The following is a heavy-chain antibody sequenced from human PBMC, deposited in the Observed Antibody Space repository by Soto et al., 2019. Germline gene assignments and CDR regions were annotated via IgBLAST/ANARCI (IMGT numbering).Heavy chain of an antibody. Sequence: GPSVKVSCKASGVTFSSYAMRWVRQAPGQGLEWMGGIIPIFGTANYAQKFQGRVTITADESTSTAYMELSSLRSEDTAVYYCVYGSGSYFTGPLYWGQGTLVTVSS. CDR3: VYGSGSYFTGPLY. D-gene: IGHD3-10*01. CDR2: IIPIFGTA. J-gene: IGHJ4*02. V-gene: IGHV1-69*13. CDR1: GVTFSSYA.